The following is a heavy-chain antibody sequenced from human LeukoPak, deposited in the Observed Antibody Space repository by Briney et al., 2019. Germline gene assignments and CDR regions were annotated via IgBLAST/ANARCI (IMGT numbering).Heavy chain of an antibody. V-gene: IGHV3-23*01. Sequence: GGSLRLSCEASGFTFGTYGMTWVRQAPGKGLEWVSGITGSSTWTYYADSVRGRFTISRDNSKNTLHLQMNNLTADDTAIYYCARELGTLGTGYFDLWGRGTLVTVSS. J-gene: IGHJ2*01. CDR1: GFTFGTYG. CDR2: ITGSSTWT. D-gene: IGHD7-27*01. CDR3: ARELGTLGTGYFDL.